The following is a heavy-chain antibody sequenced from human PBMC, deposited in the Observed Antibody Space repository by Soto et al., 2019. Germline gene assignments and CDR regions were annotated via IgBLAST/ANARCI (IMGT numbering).Heavy chain of an antibody. Sequence: ASVKVSCKASGYTFTSYYMHWVRQAPGQGLEWMGIINPSGGSTSYAQKFQGRVTMTRDTSTSTVYMELSSLRSEDTAVYYCARELGGSGSYYGWFDPWGQGTLVTVSS. D-gene: IGHD1-26*01. CDR2: INPSGGST. J-gene: IGHJ5*02. CDR3: ARELGGSGSYYGWFDP. V-gene: IGHV1-46*01. CDR1: GYTFTSYY.